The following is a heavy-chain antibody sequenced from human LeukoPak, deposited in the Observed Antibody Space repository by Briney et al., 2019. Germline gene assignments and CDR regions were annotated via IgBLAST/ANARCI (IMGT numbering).Heavy chain of an antibody. CDR3: ARGKITMIVGPFDY. J-gene: IGHJ4*02. Sequence: GGSLRLSCAASGFTFSSYWMHWVRQAPGKGLVWVSRINSDGSSTSYADSVKGRFTISRDNSKNTLYLQMNSLRAEDTAVYYCARGKITMIVGPFDYWGQGTLVTVSS. CDR1: GFTFSSYW. D-gene: IGHD3-22*01. V-gene: IGHV3-74*01. CDR2: INSDGSST.